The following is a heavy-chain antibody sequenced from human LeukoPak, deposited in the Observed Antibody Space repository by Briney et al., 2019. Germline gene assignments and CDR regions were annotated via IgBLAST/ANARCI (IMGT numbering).Heavy chain of an antibody. J-gene: IGHJ3*02. CDR3: ARVGGNRDGFDAFDI. CDR1: GGTFSSYT. CDR2: IIPILGIA. D-gene: IGHD5-24*01. V-gene: IGHV1-69*02. Sequence: SVKVSCKASGGTFSSYTISWVRQAPGQGLEWMGRIIPILGIANYAQKFQGRVTITADKSTSTAYMELSSLRSEDTAVYYCARVGGNRDGFDAFDIWGQGTMVTVSS.